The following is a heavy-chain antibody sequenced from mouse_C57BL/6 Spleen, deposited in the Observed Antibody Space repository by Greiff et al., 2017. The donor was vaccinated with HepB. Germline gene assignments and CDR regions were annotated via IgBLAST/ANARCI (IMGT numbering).Heavy chain of an antibody. V-gene: IGHV1-63*01. Sequence: QVHVKQSGAELVRPGTSVKMSCKASGYTFTNYWIGWAKQRPGHGLEWIGDIYPGGGYTNYNEKFKGKATLTADKSSSTAYMQFSSLTSEDSAIYYCAIQSPSDGYYFDYWGQGTTLTVSS. CDR3: AIQSPSDGYYFDY. CDR1: GYTFTNYW. J-gene: IGHJ2*01. D-gene: IGHD2-3*01. CDR2: IYPGGGYT.